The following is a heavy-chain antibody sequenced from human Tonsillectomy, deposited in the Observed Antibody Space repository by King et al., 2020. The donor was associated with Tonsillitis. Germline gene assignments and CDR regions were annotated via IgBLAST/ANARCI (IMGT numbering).Heavy chain of an antibody. CDR3: SRDWRNYYDTSGAISLPIDY. CDR2: ISSSSSYI. V-gene: IGHV3-21*01. J-gene: IGHJ4*02. D-gene: IGHD3-22*01. Sequence: VQLVESGGGLVKPGGSLRLSCAGSKFSFSSYSMNWVRQAPGKGLEWVSSISSSSSYIYYSDSVKGRFTISRDNAKNSLYLQMNSLRAEDTVVYFCSRDWRNYYDTSGAISLPIDYWGQGTLVTVSS. CDR1: KFSFSSYS.